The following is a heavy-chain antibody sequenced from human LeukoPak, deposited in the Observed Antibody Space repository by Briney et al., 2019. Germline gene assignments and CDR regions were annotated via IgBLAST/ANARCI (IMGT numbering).Heavy chain of an antibody. D-gene: IGHD3-16*02. CDR1: GYTFTGYY. CDR2: INPNSGGT. CDR3: ARDDTYDYVWGSYRCSAFDI. V-gene: IGHV1-2*06. J-gene: IGHJ3*02. Sequence: ASVKVSCKASGYTFTGYYMHWVRQAPGQGLEWMGRINPNSGGTNYAQKFQGRVTMTRDTSISTAYMELSRLRSDDTAVYYCARDDTYDYVWGSYRCSAFDIWGQGTMVTVSS.